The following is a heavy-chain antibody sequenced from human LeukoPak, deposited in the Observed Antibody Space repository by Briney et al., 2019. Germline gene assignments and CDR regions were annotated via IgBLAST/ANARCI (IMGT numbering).Heavy chain of an antibody. D-gene: IGHD7-27*01. V-gene: IGHV3-30*02. CDR1: RFTFRSYG. CDR3: AKGYGESHFDS. CDR2: IRFDGSNQ. Sequence: PGGSLRLSCAASRFTFRSYGMHLVRQAPGKGLEWVAFIRFDGSNQYYADSVKGRFTISRDNSNNTLYLQMSSLRAEDTAVYFCAKGYGESHFDSWGQGTLVTVSS. J-gene: IGHJ4*02.